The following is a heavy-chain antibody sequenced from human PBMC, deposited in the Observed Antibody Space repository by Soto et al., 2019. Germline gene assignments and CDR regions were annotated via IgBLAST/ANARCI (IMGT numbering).Heavy chain of an antibody. V-gene: IGHV3-23*01. CDR2: ISGSGGST. CDR3: ANHKPPGPGYSSSWYSPFDY. D-gene: IGHD6-13*01. J-gene: IGHJ4*02. Sequence: GGSLRLSCAASGFTFSSYAMSWVRQAPGKGLEWVSAISGSGGSTYYADSVKGRFTISRDNSKNTLYLQMNSLRAGDTAVYYCANHKPPGPGYSSSWYSPFDYWGQGTLVTVSS. CDR1: GFTFSSYA.